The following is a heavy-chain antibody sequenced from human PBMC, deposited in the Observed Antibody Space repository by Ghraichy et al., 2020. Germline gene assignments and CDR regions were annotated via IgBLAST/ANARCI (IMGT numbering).Heavy chain of an antibody. CDR1: GFTFNSYW. J-gene: IGHJ4*02. Sequence: GGSLRLSCAVSGFTFNSYWMHWVRQAPGKGLVWVSRINSDGSSTRYADSVKGRFTISRDNAKNTLYLQMNSLRAEDTAVYYCARDYYGGNIAYWGQGTLVTVSS. CDR3: ARDYYGGNIAY. V-gene: IGHV3-74*01. CDR2: INSDGSST. D-gene: IGHD4-23*01.